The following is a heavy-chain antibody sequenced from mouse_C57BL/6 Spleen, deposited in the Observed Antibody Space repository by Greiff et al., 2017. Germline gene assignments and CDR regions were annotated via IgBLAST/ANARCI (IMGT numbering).Heavy chain of an antibody. J-gene: IGHJ3*01. V-gene: IGHV1-64*01. CDR1: GYTFTSYW. CDR3: AREGIYDYDGGAWFAY. CDR2: IHPNSGST. D-gene: IGHD2-4*01. Sequence: QVHVKQPGAELVKPGASVKLSCKASGYTFTSYWMHWVKQRPGQGLEWIGMIHPNSGSTNYNEKFKSKATLTVDKSSSTAYMQLSSLTSEDSAVYYCAREGIYDYDGGAWFAYWGQGTLVTVSA.